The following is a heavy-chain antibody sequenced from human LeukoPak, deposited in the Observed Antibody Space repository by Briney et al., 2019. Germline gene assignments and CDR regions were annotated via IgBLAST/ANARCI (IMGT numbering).Heavy chain of an antibody. D-gene: IGHD3-10*01. J-gene: IGHJ4*02. Sequence: SETLSLTCTVSDGSISSSSYYWGWIRQPPGKGLEWIGTIYYSGSTYYNPSLKSRVTISVDTSKNQFSLKLSSVTAADTAVYYCARLLWFGQFYFDYWGQGTLVTVSS. CDR1: DGSISSSSYY. CDR3: ARLLWFGQFYFDY. CDR2: IYYSGST. V-gene: IGHV4-39*07.